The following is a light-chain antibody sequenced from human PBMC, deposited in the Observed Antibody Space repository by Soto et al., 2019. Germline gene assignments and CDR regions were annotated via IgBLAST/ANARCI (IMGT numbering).Light chain of an antibody. CDR3: QQLNSYPRLT. Sequence: DIQLTQSPSFLSASVGDRVTITCRASQGISSYLAWYQQKPGKAPKLLIYAASTLRSGVPSRFSGSCSGTEFTLTISSLQPEDFATYYCQQLNSYPRLTFGGGTKVEMK. CDR1: QGISSY. CDR2: AAS. V-gene: IGKV1-9*01. J-gene: IGKJ4*01.